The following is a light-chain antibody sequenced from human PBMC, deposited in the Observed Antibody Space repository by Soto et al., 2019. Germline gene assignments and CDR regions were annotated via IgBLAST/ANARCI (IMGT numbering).Light chain of an antibody. Sequence: EIVMTQSPPTLSASPGDRATLSCRASQSVSSNLAWYQQKPGQAPRLLIYGASIRATGIPARFSGSGSGTAFTLTLSSLQSEDFAVYYCQQYNNWPPEYTFGQGTKLEIK. J-gene: IGKJ2*01. V-gene: IGKV3D-15*01. CDR1: QSVSSN. CDR2: GAS. CDR3: QQYNNWPPEYT.